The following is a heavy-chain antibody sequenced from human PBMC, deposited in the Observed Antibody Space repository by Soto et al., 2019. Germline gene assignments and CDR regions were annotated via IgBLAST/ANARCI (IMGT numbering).Heavy chain of an antibody. J-gene: IGHJ4*02. CDR2: MSHDENRK. D-gene: IGHD3-3*01. Sequence: QAQIVESGGGVVQPGTSLRLSCAASGFTFAHYAMHWVRHSPGKGLEWVAFMSHDENRKLYSDSVKGRFTISRDNSKSTLYLQMSRLRAEDTAVYYCAKDYDFWSASVNPYFDSWGLGTLVTVSS. V-gene: IGHV3-30*18. CDR3: AKDYDFWSASVNPYFDS. CDR1: GFTFAHYA.